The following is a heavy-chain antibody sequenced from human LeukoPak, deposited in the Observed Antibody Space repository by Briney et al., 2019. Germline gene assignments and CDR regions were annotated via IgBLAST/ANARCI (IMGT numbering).Heavy chain of an antibody. CDR2: IIGSGGST. CDR3: AKVGWYYDILAYGMDV. CDR1: GFTFASYA. J-gene: IGHJ6*02. D-gene: IGHD3-9*01. V-gene: IGHV3-23*01. Sequence: GGSLRLSCAASGFTFASYAMSWVRQAPGKGLECVSSIIGSGGSTSYADSVRGRFTISRDNSGNTLYLQMNSLRAEDTAVYYCAKVGWYYDILAYGMDVWGQGTTVTVSS.